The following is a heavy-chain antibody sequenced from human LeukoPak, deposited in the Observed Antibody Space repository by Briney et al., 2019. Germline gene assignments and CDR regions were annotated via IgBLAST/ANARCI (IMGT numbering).Heavy chain of an antibody. Sequence: GRSLRLSCAASGFTFSSYAMHWVRQAPGKGLEWVAVISYDGSNKYYADSVKGRFTISRDNSKNTLYLQMNSLRAEDTAVYYCARDPPPLWFGELDNWFDPWGQGTLVTVSS. CDR1: GFTFSSYA. D-gene: IGHD3-10*01. CDR2: ISYDGSNK. V-gene: IGHV3-30*07. CDR3: ARDPPPLWFGELDNWFDP. J-gene: IGHJ5*02.